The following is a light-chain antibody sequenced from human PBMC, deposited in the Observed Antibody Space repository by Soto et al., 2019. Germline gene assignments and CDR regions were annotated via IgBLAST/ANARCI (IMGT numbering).Light chain of an antibody. CDR1: SSDVGGHNY. Sequence: QAALTQPASVSGSPGQSITIACPGTSSDVGGHNYVSWHQHHPGKAPKHIIFEVTHRPAGVSNRFSGPKSGNTASLTIYGLLADDEADYGCISYLDSGIYVLGHGTKVT. CDR2: EVT. J-gene: IGLJ1*01. CDR3: ISYLDSGIYV. V-gene: IGLV2-14*01.